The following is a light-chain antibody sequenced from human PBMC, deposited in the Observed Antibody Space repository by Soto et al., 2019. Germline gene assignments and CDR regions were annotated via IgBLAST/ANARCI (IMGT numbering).Light chain of an antibody. CDR2: AAS. Sequence: IQLTQVAPSLSASIEDRVTITCRASQGISSYLAWYQQKPGKAPKLLIYAASTLQSGVPSRFSGSGSGTDFTLTISSLQPEDFATYYCQQLNSYPLFGGGTKVDI. CDR3: QQLNSYPL. J-gene: IGKJ4*01. CDR1: QGISSY. V-gene: IGKV1-9*01.